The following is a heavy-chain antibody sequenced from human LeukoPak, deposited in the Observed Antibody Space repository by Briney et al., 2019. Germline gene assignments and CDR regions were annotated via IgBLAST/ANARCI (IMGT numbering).Heavy chain of an antibody. CDR2: IYDSGST. D-gene: IGHD3-22*01. J-gene: IGHJ4*02. Sequence: SETLSLTCTVSGGSISSSSNYWGWIHHPPGKGLEWIGSIYDSGSTYYNPSLKSRVTISVDTSKNQFSLKLSSVTAADTAVYYCARTKYYYDSSGYYYSYPFDYWGQGTLVTVSS. V-gene: IGHV4-39*01. CDR3: ARTKYYYDSSGYYYSYPFDY. CDR1: GGSISSSSNY.